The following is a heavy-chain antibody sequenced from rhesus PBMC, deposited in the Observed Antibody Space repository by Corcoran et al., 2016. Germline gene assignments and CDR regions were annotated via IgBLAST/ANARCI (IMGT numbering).Heavy chain of an antibody. CDR3: ARGGYCSGIYCGTLDS. J-gene: IGHJ6*01. CDR1: GGSISSNY. Sequence: QLQLQESGPGLVKPSEPLSLTCAVSGGSISSNYWSWIRQPPGQGLQWIGRISGSVGNTNTNPSIKVRVTISKDTSKNQFSLKLSSVTAADTAVYYCARGGYCSGIYCGTLDSWGQGVVVTVSS. CDR2: ISGSVGNT. V-gene: IGHV4-173*01. D-gene: IGHD2-27*01.